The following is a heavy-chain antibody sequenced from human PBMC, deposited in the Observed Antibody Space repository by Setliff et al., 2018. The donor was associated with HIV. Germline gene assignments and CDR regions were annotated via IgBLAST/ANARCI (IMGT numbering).Heavy chain of an antibody. CDR1: GYSFTSYW. V-gene: IGHV5-51*01. Sequence: GESLKISCKGSGYSFTSYWIGWVRQLPGKGLESMVIMYHGDSDIKYSPSFQGQVTISADKSISTAYLQWSSLKASDTAIYYCAISGSPDRRPTWGQGTLVTVSS. CDR3: AISGSPDRRPT. J-gene: IGHJ5*02. CDR2: MYHGDSDI. D-gene: IGHD3-10*01.